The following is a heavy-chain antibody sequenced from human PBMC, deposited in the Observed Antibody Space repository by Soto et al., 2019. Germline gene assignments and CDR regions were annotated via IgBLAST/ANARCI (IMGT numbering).Heavy chain of an antibody. V-gene: IGHV1-69*01. CDR2: SIPIPGTA. Sequence: QVQLVQSGAEVKKPGSSVKVSCKASGGTFSSYAISWVRQAPGQGLEWMGGSIPIPGTANYAKKFQGRVTITADESTSTAYMELSSLRSEDTAVYYCARSQGSSTSLEIYYYYYYGMDVWGQGTTVTVSS. CDR3: ARSQGSSTSLEIYYYYYYGMDV. D-gene: IGHD2-2*01. J-gene: IGHJ6*02. CDR1: GGTFSSYA.